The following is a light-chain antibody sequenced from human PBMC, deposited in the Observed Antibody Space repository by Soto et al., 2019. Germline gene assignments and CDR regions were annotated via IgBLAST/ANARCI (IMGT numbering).Light chain of an antibody. Sequence: EIVLTQSPGTLSLSPGESAILSCRASQSVNSNYLAWYQQKPGQAPRLLIYGASSRATGVPNSFSGSGSGTDFTLTISSLEPEDCAVYYCHQYGLSPRHPFGQGTKLEIK. V-gene: IGKV3-20*01. J-gene: IGKJ2*01. CDR2: GAS. CDR1: QSVNSNY. CDR3: HQYGLSPRHP.